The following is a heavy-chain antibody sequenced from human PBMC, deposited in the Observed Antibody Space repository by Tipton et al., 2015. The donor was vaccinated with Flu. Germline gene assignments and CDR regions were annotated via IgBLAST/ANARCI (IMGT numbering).Heavy chain of an antibody. CDR2: INHSGST. J-gene: IGHJ6*02. CDR3: ASSRKTYYYGRRGYSDRPIRDYYGMDV. V-gene: IGHV4-34*01. D-gene: IGHD3-22*01. CDR1: GGSFSGYY. Sequence: TLSLTCAVYGGSFSGYYWSWIRQPPGKGLEWIGEINHSGSTNYNPSLKSRVTISVDTSKNQFSLKLSSVTAADTAVYYCASSRKTYYYGRRGYSDRPIRDYYGMDVWGQGTTVTVSS.